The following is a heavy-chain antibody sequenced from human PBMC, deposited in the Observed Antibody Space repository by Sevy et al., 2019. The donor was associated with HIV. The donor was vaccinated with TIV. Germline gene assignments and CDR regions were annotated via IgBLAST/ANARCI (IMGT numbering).Heavy chain of an antibody. D-gene: IGHD3-16*01. CDR1: GFTFSSYD. CDR3: TAVALTFGGETYGNHHFMDV. CDR2: ISYDGRSK. J-gene: IGHJ6*03. Sequence: GGSLRLSCAASGFTFSSYDMHWVRQAPGKGLEWVAVISYDGRSKHYADSVKGRFTMSRDNAKSTLYLEMNSLRVEDTVVFYCTAVALTFGGETYGNHHFMDVWGKGTTVTVSS. V-gene: IGHV3-30*03.